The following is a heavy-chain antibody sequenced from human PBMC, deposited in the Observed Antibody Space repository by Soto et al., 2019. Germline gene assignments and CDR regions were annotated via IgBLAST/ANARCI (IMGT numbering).Heavy chain of an antibody. J-gene: IGHJ5*02. CDR1: GYTFTRYT. D-gene: IGHD3-22*01. CDR3: ARDFRYDSSGYYGWFDP. CDR2: INPDNGNT. V-gene: IGHV1-3*01. Sequence: ASVKVSCKASGYTFTRYTMNWVRQAPGQRLEWMGWINPDNGNTKSSQKFQGRVTMTTDTSTSTAYMELRSLRSDDTAVYYCARDFRYDSSGYYGWFDPWGQGTLVTVSS.